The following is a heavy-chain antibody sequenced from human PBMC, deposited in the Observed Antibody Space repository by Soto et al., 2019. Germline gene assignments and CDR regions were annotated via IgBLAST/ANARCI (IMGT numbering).Heavy chain of an antibody. Sequence: GSLRLSCTASGFTFGDYAMSWFRQAPGKGLEWVGFIRSKAYGGTTEYAASVKGRFTISRDDSKSIAYLQMNSLKTEDTAVYYCTRDCSSTSCHYYYYYYMDVWGKGTTVTVSS. CDR1: GFTFGDYA. J-gene: IGHJ6*03. CDR3: TRDCSSTSCHYYYYYYMDV. V-gene: IGHV3-49*03. CDR2: IRSKAYGGTT. D-gene: IGHD2-2*01.